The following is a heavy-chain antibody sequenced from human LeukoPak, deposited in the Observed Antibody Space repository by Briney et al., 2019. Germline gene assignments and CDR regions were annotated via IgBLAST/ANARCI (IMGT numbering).Heavy chain of an antibody. CDR1: GFTFSSYW. Sequence: GGSLRLSCAASGFTFSSYWMSWVRQAPGKGLEWVANIKQDGSEKYYVDSVKGRFTISRDNAKNSLYLQMNSLRAEDTAVYYCARDRGLVVAAPRDYYYYYYMDVWGKGTTVTISS. CDR3: ARDRGLVVAAPRDYYYYYYMDV. CDR2: IKQDGSEK. V-gene: IGHV3-7*01. J-gene: IGHJ6*03. D-gene: IGHD2-15*01.